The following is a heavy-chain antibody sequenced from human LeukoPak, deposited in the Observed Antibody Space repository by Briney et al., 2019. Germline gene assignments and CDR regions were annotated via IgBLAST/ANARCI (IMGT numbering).Heavy chain of an antibody. CDR3: ARGYSYGLTYYFDY. D-gene: IGHD5-18*01. CDR2: IYYSGST. Sequence: SQTLSLTCTVSGGSISSGGYYWSWIRQHPRKGLEWIGYIYYSGSTYYNPSLKSRVTISVDTSKNQFSLKLSSVTAADTAVYYCARGYSYGLTYYFDYWGQGTLVTVSS. CDR1: GGSISSGGYY. J-gene: IGHJ4*02. V-gene: IGHV4-31*03.